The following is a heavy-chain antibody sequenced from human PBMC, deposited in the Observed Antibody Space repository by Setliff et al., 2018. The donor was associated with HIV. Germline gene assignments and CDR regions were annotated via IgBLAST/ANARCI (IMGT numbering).Heavy chain of an antibody. CDR2: IYYSGSA. CDR1: GGSITNYY. D-gene: IGHD2-21*02. CDR3: ARGGAFCGRDSCYYLDS. J-gene: IGHJ4*02. Sequence: SETLSLTCTVSGGSITNYYWSWIRQPPGKGLEWIGFIYYSGSATYNPSLKSQASISVDTSRNEFSLKLSSVTAADTAVYFCARGGAFCGRDSCYYLDSWGQGILVTVSS. V-gene: IGHV4-59*12.